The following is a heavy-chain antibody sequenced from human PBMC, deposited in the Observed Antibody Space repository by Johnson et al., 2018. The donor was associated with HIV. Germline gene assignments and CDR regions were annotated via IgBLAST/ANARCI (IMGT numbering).Heavy chain of an antibody. CDR2: INQDGSER. CDR1: GFTFSNYW. D-gene: IGHD6-19*01. V-gene: IGHV3-7*04. Sequence: VQLVESGGGLDQPGGSLRLSCAASGFTFSNYWMTWVRQAPGKGLEWVANINQDGSERYYVDSVKGRFTISRDNAKNSLYLQMNSLRADDKGVYYCARGPWLAFDIWDQGTMVTVSS. J-gene: IGHJ3*02. CDR3: ARGPWLAFDI.